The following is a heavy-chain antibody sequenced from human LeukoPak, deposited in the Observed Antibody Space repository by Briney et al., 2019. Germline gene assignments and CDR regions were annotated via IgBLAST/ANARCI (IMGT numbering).Heavy chain of an antibody. CDR1: GYTFTGYY. J-gene: IGHJ6*03. CDR2: INPNSGGT. V-gene: IGHV1-2*02. D-gene: IGHD3-22*01. Sequence: GASVKVSCKASGYTFTGYYMHWVRQAPGQGLEWMGWINPNSGGTNYAQKFQGRVTMTRDTSISTAYMELSRLRSDDTAVYYCARGEITMILARDRSYYYYMDVWGKGTTVTVSS. CDR3: ARGEITMILARDRSYYYYMDV.